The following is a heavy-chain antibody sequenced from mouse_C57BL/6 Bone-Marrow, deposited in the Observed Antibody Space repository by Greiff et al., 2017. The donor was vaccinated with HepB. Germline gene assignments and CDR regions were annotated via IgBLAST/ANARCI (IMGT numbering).Heavy chain of an antibody. V-gene: IGHV5-4*01. CDR1: GFTFSSYA. CDR2: ISDGGSYT. J-gene: IGHJ2*01. Sequence: EVKLMESGGGLVKPGGSLKLSCAASGFTFSSYAMSWVRQTPEKRLEWVATISDGGSYTYYPANVKGRFTISRDNAKNNLYLQMSHLKSEDTAMYYCAREDYWGQGTTLTVSS. CDR3: AREDY.